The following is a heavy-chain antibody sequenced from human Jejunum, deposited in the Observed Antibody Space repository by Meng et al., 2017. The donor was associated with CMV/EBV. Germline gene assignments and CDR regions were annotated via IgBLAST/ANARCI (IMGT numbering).Heavy chain of an antibody. CDR2: VYYTGRT. CDR3: ARQYTYSYDANGNELDH. CDR1: SLSGYY. D-gene: IGHD4/OR15-4a*01. Sequence: SLSGYYFNWLRQPPGKGLEWIGSVYYTGRTNYNPSLKSRVTISVDTSKNQFSLKLSSVTAADTAVYYCARQYTYSYDANGNELDHWGQGTLGTVSS. J-gene: IGHJ4*02. V-gene: IGHV4-59*01.